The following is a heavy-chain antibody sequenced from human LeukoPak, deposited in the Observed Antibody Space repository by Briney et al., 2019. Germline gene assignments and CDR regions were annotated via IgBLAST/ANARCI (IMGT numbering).Heavy chain of an antibody. Sequence: PSETLSLTCAVYGGSFSGYYWSWIRQPPGKGLEWIGEINHSGSTNYNPSLKSRVTISVDTSKNQFSLKLSSVTAADTAVYYCARDWTGLVRGANFDSWGQGTLVTVSS. J-gene: IGHJ4*02. CDR2: INHSGST. CDR1: GGSFSGYY. V-gene: IGHV4-34*01. D-gene: IGHD3-10*01. CDR3: ARDWTGLVRGANFDS.